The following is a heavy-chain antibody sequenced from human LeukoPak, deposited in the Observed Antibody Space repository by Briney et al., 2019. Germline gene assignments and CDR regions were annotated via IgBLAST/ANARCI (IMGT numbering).Heavy chain of an antibody. CDR3: AIDFWSGYSDY. J-gene: IGHJ4*02. V-gene: IGHV3-30*02. D-gene: IGHD3-3*01. CDR1: GFAFSAHG. Sequence: GGSLRLSCAASGFAFSAHGMHWVCQAPGKGLEWVAYIRHDGNNQQYVDSVKGRFTISRDNSKNMLYLQMNSLRVEDTAVYYCAIDFWSGYSDYWGEGTLVTVSS. CDR2: IRHDGNNQ.